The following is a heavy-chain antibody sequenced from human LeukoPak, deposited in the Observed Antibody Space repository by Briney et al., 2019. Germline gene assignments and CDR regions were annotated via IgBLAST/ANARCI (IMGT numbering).Heavy chain of an antibody. CDR3: AKDEREDFCSGYYPNWFDP. Sequence: PGGSLRLPCAASGFTFSSYAMSWVRQAPGKGLERVAAISGSGGSTYYADSVRGRFTISRDNSKNTLYLQMNSLRAEDTAVYYCAKDEREDFCSGYYPNWFDPWGQGTLVTVSS. J-gene: IGHJ5*02. V-gene: IGHV3-23*01. D-gene: IGHD3-3*01. CDR1: GFTFSSYA. CDR2: ISGSGGST.